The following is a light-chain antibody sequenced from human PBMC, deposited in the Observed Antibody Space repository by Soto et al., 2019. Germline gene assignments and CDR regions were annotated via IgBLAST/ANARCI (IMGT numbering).Light chain of an antibody. J-gene: IGKJ4*01. CDR3: QQGYNAPLT. Sequence: DIQMTQSPSSLSASVGDRVTITCRASQNIATYLKWYQQKPGKAPKLLIYAASSLQSGVPSGFSGSGAGTDFTLTINSLQPEDFATYYCQQGYNAPLTFGGGTKVEI. CDR2: AAS. CDR1: QNIATY. V-gene: IGKV1-39*01.